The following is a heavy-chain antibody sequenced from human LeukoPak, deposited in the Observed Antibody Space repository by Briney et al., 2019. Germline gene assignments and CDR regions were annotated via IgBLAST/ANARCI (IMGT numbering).Heavy chain of an antibody. D-gene: IGHD3-22*01. CDR2: IHHTGSA. Sequence: PSETLSLTCTVSGGSISSYYWSWIRQPPGKGLEWIGSIHHTGSAYYNPSLKSRVNISVDPSKNQFSLNLSSVTAAETAVYYCARESYIDTSGFGDAFDMWGQGTLVTVSS. CDR1: GGSISSYY. CDR3: ARESYIDTSGFGDAFDM. J-gene: IGHJ3*02. V-gene: IGHV4-59*12.